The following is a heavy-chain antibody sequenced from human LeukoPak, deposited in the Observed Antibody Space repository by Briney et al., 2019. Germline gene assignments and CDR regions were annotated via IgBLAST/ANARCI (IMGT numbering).Heavy chain of an antibody. V-gene: IGHV4-4*02. D-gene: IGHD2-21*01. J-gene: IGHJ3*02. CDR1: GGSISSSNW. CDR3: ARIPAGNDAFDI. CDR2: IYHSGST. Sequence: SETLSLTCAVSGGSISSSNWWSWVRPPPGKGLEWIGEIYHSGSTNYNPSLKSRVTISVDRSQNHFSLTLSSVTAADAAVYYCARIPAGNDAFDIWGQGTMVTVSS.